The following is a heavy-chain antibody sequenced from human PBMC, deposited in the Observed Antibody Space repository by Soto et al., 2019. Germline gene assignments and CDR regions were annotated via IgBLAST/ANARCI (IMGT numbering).Heavy chain of an antibody. CDR1: GFSVSSNY. V-gene: IGHV3-53*01. Sequence: PGGPLRLCCVASGFSVSSNYMNWIRQAPGGGLECVSSLYSGGSPYYADSVQGRFTISRDSSKNTVYLRMNSLRVDDTAVYYCARGGFCGSGSCYFFDSWGQGILVTVYS. CDR2: LYSGGSP. J-gene: IGHJ4*02. CDR3: ARGGFCGSGSCYFFDS. D-gene: IGHD2-21*01.